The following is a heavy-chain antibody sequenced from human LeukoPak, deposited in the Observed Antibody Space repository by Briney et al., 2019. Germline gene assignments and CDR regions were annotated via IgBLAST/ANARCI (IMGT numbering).Heavy chain of an antibody. CDR2: IYTSGST. CDR1: GGSISSYY. J-gene: IGHJ5*02. CDR3: ARSYCSSTSCYSGLDWFDP. D-gene: IGHD2-2*01. Sequence: PSETLSLTCKVSGGSISSYYWSWIRQPPGKGLKWIGYIYTSGSTNYNPSLKSRVTISVDTSKNQFSLKLSSVTAADTAVYYCARSYCSSTSCYSGLDWFDPWGQGTLVTVSS. V-gene: IGHV4-4*09.